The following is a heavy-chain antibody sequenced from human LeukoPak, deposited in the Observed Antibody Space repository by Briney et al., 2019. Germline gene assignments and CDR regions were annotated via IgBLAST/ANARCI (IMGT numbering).Heavy chain of an antibody. CDR3: ARRPDFDY. Sequence: SETLSLTCAVYGGSFSGYYWSCIRQPPGKGLEWIGEINHSGSTNYNPSLKSRVTISVDTSKNQFSLKLSSVTAADTAVYYCARRPDFDYWGQGTLVTVSS. CDR2: INHSGST. J-gene: IGHJ4*02. CDR1: GGSFSGYY. V-gene: IGHV4-34*01. D-gene: IGHD6-25*01.